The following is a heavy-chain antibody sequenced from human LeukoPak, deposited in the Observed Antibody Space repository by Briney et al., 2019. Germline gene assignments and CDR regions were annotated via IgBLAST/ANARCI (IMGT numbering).Heavy chain of an antibody. Sequence: GGSLRLYCAASGFSFNRHTVNWVRQAPGKGLVWVSRINSDGSSTSYADSVKGRFTISRDNAKNTLYLQMNSLRAEDTAVYYCASRVNSGWSFDYWGQGTLVTVSS. CDR3: ASRVNSGWSFDY. CDR1: GFSFNRHT. V-gene: IGHV3-74*01. CDR2: INSDGSST. D-gene: IGHD6-19*01. J-gene: IGHJ4*02.